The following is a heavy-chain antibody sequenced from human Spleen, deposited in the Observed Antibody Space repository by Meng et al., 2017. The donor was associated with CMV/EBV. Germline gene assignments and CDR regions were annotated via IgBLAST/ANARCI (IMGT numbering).Heavy chain of an antibody. CDR1: GDSISSSSYY. CDR3: ARDHGGILGRFDP. Sequence: GSLRLSCTVSGDSISSSSYYWGWIRQPPGKGLEWIGSIYYSGSTYYNPSLKSRVIISVDTSKNQFSLKLSSVTAADTAIYYCARDHGGILGRFDPWGQGTLVTVSS. D-gene: IGHD1-26*01. J-gene: IGHJ5*02. V-gene: IGHV4-39*07. CDR2: IYYSGST.